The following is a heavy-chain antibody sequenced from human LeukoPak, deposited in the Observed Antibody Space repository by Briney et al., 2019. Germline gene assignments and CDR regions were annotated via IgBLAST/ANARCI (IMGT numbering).Heavy chain of an antibody. CDR1: GGSISSHY. Sequence: PSETLSLTCTVSGGSISSHYWTWIQQPPGKGLEWIGYIYYGGSTNYNPSLKSRVTISVDASKHQLSLMLTSVTAADTAVYYCARQKFCSGVTCYPNYWGQGTLVTVSS. J-gene: IGHJ4*02. D-gene: IGHD2-15*01. CDR2: IYYGGST. CDR3: ARQKFCSGVTCYPNY. V-gene: IGHV4-59*08.